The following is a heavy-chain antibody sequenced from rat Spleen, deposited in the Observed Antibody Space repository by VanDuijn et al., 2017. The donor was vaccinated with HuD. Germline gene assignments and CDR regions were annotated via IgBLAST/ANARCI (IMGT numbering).Heavy chain of an antibody. CDR2: ISPSGGST. D-gene: IGHD1-2*01. CDR1: GFTFSNYD. V-gene: IGHV5-25*01. J-gene: IGHJ1*01. CDR3: ARHGTISTISRYYWYFDF. Sequence: EVQLVESGGGLVQPGRSLKLSCAASGFTFSNYDMAWVRQAPTKGLEWVASISPSGGSTYYRDSVKGRFTVSRDTAKSTLYLQMDSLRSEDTATYYCARHGTISTISRYYWYFDFWGPGTMVTVSS.